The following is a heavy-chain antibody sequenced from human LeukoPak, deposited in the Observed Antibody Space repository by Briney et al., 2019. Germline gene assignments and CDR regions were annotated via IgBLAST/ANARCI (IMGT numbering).Heavy chain of an antibody. V-gene: IGHV1-8*02. Sequence: ASVKVSCKASGYTFTSYYMHWVRQAPGQGLEWMGWMNPNSGNTGYAQKFQGRVTMTRNTSISTAYMELSSLRSEDTAVYYCALRRGFWSGYYWFDPWGQGTLVTVSS. D-gene: IGHD3-3*01. J-gene: IGHJ5*02. CDR1: GYTFTSYY. CDR3: ALRRGFWSGYYWFDP. CDR2: MNPNSGNT.